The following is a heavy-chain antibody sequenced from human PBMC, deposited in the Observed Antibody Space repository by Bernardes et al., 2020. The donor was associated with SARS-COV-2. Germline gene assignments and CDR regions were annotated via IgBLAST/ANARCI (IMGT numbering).Heavy chain of an antibody. Sequence: GGSLRLSCAASGFTFSSYAMSWVRQAPGKGLEWVSAISGSGGSTYYADSVNGRFTFSRDNSKNTLYLQMNSLRAEDTAVYYCAKGPSSYDSSGYFEYYYGMDVWGQGTTVTVSS. CDR3: AKGPSSYDSSGYFEYYYGMDV. CDR2: ISGSGGST. CDR1: GFTFSSYA. D-gene: IGHD3-22*01. V-gene: IGHV3-23*01. J-gene: IGHJ6*02.